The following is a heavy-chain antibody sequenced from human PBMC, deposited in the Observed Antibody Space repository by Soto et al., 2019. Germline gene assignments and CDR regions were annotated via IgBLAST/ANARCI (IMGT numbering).Heavy chain of an antibody. CDR2: IYDSGSP. V-gene: IGHV4-59*01. J-gene: IGHJ4*02. CDR3: ARGVGSSPPRY. CDR1: GGSISVYY. D-gene: IGHD1-26*01. Sequence: SETLSLTCTISGGSISVYYWSWIRQPPGQALEWIGYIYDSGSPYSNPSLRSRVIISADTSKNQISLKLTSATAADPAVYYCARGVGSSPPRYWGRGTLVTV.